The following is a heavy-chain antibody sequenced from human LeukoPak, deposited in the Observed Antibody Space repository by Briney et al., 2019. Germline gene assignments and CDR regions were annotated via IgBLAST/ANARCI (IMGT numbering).Heavy chain of an antibody. CDR3: AELGITMIGGV. V-gene: IGHV3-9*01. J-gene: IGHJ6*04. CDR1: GFTFDDYA. Sequence: GGSLRLSCAVSGFTFDDYAMHWVRQVPGKGLEWVSGISWDSGTIGYADSVKGRFTISRDNAENSLYLQMNSLRAEDTAVYYCAELGITMIGGVWGKGTTVTISS. D-gene: IGHD3-10*02. CDR2: ISWDSGTI.